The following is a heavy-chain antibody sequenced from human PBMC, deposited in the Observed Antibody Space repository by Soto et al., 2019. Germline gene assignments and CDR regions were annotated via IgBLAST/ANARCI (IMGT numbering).Heavy chain of an antibody. J-gene: IGHJ6*02. V-gene: IGHV3-30-3*01. CDR3: ARDRGKDYYYYYGMDV. CDR2: ISYDGSNK. Sequence: GGSLRLSCAASGFTFSSYAMHWVRQAPGKGLEWVAVISYDGSNKYYADSVKGRFTISRDNSKNTLYLQMNSLRAEDTAVYYCARDRGKDYYYYYGMDVWGQGTTVTVSS. D-gene: IGHD3-10*01. CDR1: GFTFSSYA.